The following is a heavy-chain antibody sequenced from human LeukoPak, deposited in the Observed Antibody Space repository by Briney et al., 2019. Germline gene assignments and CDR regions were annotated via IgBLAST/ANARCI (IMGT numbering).Heavy chain of an antibody. CDR2: IIPIFGTA. Sequence: SVKVSCKASGGTFSSYAISWVRQAPGQGPEWMRGIIPIFGTANYAQKFQGRVTITTDESTSTAYMELSSLRSEDTAVYYCARTSTPNSDYNWFDPWAREPWSPSPQ. J-gene: IGHJ5*02. CDR1: GGTFSSYA. V-gene: IGHV1-69*05. D-gene: IGHD1-1*01. CDR3: ARTSTPNSDYNWFDP.